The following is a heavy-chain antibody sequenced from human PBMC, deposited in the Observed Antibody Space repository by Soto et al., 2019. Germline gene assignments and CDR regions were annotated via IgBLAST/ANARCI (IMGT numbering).Heavy chain of an antibody. D-gene: IGHD2-21*01. CDR3: ARQRVVALRRFDS. CDR2: IKPSSGET. CDR1: GYTFRTYD. Sequence: ASVKVSCKASGYTFRTYDINWVRQAAGQGLEWMGWIKPSSGETGYAQRFQGRLSLTTDTSINTAYMELTSLRPGDTAVYYCARQRVVALRRFDSWGQGTLVTVSS. V-gene: IGHV1-8*01. J-gene: IGHJ4*02.